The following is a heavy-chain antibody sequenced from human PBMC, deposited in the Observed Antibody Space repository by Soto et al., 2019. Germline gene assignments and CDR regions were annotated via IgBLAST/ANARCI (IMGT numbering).Heavy chain of an antibody. Sequence: GGSLRLSCAASGFTFSSYGMHWVRQAPGKGLEWVAVIWYDGSNKYYADSVKGRFTISRDNSKNTLYLQMNSLRAEDTAVYYCATGREYYGSGSYLDAFDIWGQGTMVT. J-gene: IGHJ3*02. V-gene: IGHV3-33*01. CDR3: ATGREYYGSGSYLDAFDI. D-gene: IGHD3-10*01. CDR2: IWYDGSNK. CDR1: GFTFSSYG.